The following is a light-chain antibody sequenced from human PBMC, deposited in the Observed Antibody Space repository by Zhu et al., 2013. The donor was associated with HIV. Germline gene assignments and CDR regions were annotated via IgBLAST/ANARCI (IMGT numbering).Light chain of an antibody. J-gene: IGKJ4*01. Sequence: DIVLTQSPGTLSLSPGERATLSCRASQSVRGDFLAWYQQKPGQAPRLLIYGASNRATGIPDRFSGSGSGTDFTLSISRLEPEDFAVYYCQQYDRSPLTFGGGTTVEIK. CDR3: QQYDRSPLT. CDR1: QSVRGDF. CDR2: GAS. V-gene: IGKV3-20*01.